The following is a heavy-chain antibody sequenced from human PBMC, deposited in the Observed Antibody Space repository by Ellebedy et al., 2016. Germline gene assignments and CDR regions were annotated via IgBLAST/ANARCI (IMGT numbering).Heavy chain of an antibody. CDR3: ARRIAGRPGYYYGVDV. CDR2: IWYDGSDK. D-gene: IGHD6-6*01. V-gene: IGHV3-33*01. CDR1: GFTFSNYG. Sequence: GESLKISCAASGFTFSNYGMHWVRQAPGKGLEWVAVIWYDGSDKYYGDSVKGRFTISRDNSNNTLYLQMNSLRAEDTAVYYCARRIAGRPGYYYGVDVWGQGTTVTVSS. J-gene: IGHJ6*02.